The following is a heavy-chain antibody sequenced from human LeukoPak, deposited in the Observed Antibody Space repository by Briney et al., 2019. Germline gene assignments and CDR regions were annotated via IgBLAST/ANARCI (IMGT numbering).Heavy chain of an antibody. CDR2: IYSGGST. D-gene: IGHD3-22*01. CDR3: ARRSDYYDFDY. Sequence: PGGSLRLSCAASGFTVSSNYMSWVRQAPGKGLEWVSVIYSGGSTYYADSVKGRFTISRGNSKNTLYLQMNSLRAEDTAVCYCARRSDYYDFDYWGQGTLVTVSS. V-gene: IGHV3-53*01. CDR1: GFTVSSNY. J-gene: IGHJ4*02.